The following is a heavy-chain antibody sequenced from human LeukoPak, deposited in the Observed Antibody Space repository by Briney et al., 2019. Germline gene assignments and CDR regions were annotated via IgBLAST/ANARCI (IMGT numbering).Heavy chain of an antibody. CDR1: GYTFTSYY. V-gene: IGHV1-46*01. Sequence: ASVKVSCKASGYTFTSYYMHWVRQAPGQGLEWMGIINPSGGSTSYAQKFQGRVTMTRDTSTSTVYMELSSLRSEDTAVYYCASKVAAAGTEGYFDYWGQGTLVTVSS. CDR3: ASKVAAAGTEGYFDY. CDR2: INPSGGST. J-gene: IGHJ4*02. D-gene: IGHD6-13*01.